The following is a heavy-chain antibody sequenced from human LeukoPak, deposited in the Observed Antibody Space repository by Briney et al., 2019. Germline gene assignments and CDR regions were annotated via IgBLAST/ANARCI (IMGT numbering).Heavy chain of an antibody. Sequence: PSETLSLTCTVSGGSISSSSYYWGWIRQPPGKGLEWIGSIYYSGSTNYNPSLKSRVSISVVTSKNQFSLKLSSVTAADTAVYYCARQREGYFDLWGRGTRVTVSS. CDR3: ARQREGYFDL. V-gene: IGHV4-39*01. J-gene: IGHJ2*01. CDR1: GGSISSSSYY. CDR2: IYYSGST.